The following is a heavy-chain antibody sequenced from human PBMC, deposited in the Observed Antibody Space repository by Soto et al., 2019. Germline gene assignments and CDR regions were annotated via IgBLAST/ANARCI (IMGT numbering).Heavy chain of an antibody. Sequence: QVQLVQSGAEVKQPGASVKVSCRASGYTFTNYDIGWVRQATGQGLEWMGWMNPDSANTGYAQKFQGRVTMTRDTSISTAYMELNSLTSEDMAVYYCTRAIRNELLSDYWGQGTLVTVSS. D-gene: IGHD1-26*01. J-gene: IGHJ4*02. CDR3: TRAIRNELLSDY. CDR2: MNPDSANT. CDR1: GYTFTNYD. V-gene: IGHV1-8*01.